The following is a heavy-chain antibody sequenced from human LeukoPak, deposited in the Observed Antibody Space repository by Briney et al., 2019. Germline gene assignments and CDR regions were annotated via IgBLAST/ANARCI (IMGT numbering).Heavy chain of an antibody. J-gene: IGHJ1*01. D-gene: IGHD3-10*01. CDR3: AREKFADGYFQH. CDR2: INSNSNYI. Sequence: PGGSLRLSCAVSGLTFSNYAMSWVRQAPGKGLEWVSSINSNSNYIYYADSVKGRFTISRDNAKDSLYLQMNSLRAEDTAVYYCAREKFADGYFQHWGQGTLVTVSS. V-gene: IGHV3-21*01. CDR1: GLTFSNYA.